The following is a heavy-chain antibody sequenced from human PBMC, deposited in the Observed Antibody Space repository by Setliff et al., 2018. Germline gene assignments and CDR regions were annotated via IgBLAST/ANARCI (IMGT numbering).Heavy chain of an antibody. CDR1: GGSISGTINY. J-gene: IGHJ2*01. Sequence: SETLSLTCTVSGGSISGTINYWVWIRQPPGKGLEWIGHIYYLGNTYYNPSLESRLTMSVDAAKNQFSLKLTSVTAADTAIYYCATLPWETTNYFDLWGRGTLVTVSS. CDR3: ATLPWETTNYFDL. D-gene: IGHD4-17*01. CDR2: IYYLGNT. V-gene: IGHV4-39*07.